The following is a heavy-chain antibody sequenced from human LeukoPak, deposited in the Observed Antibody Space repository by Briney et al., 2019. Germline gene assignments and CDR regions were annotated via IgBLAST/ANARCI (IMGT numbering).Heavy chain of an antibody. V-gene: IGHV3-74*01. J-gene: IGHJ4*02. D-gene: IGHD3-10*01. CDR3: ARWDFYGSGTYYNEPH. CDR1: GFTFSSHW. CDR2: INSDGSST. Sequence: GGSLRLSCAASGFTFSSHWMHWVRHAPGKGLVWVSRINSDGSSTSYADSVKGRFTISRDNAKNTLYLQMNTLRAEDTAVYYCARWDFYGSGTYYNEPHWGQGTLVTVSS.